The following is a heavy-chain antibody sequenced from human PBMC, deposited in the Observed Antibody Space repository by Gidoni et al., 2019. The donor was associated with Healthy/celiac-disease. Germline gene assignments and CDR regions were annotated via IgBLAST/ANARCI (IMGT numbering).Heavy chain of an antibody. CDR2: IYYSGST. CDR3: ASIAVAGREFDY. CDR1: GGSISSSSYY. J-gene: IGHJ4*02. D-gene: IGHD6-19*01. V-gene: IGHV4-39*01. Sequence: QLQLQESGPGLVKPSETLSLTCTVSGGSISSSSYYWGWIRQPPGKGLEWIGSIYYSGSTYYNPSLKSRVTISVDTSKNQFSLKLSSVTAADTAVYYCASIAVAGREFDYWGQGTLVTVSS.